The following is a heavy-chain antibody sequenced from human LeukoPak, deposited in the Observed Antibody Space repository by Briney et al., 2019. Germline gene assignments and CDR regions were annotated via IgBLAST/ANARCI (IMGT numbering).Heavy chain of an antibody. V-gene: IGHV3-23*01. J-gene: IGHJ4*02. D-gene: IGHD3-22*01. Sequence: PGGSLRLSCAASGFTFTNYGMIWVRQAPGRGLEWVSAISGSGRSTYYADSVKGRFTISRDNSKNTLYLQMNSLRAEDTAVYYCVKVAPSDYYDTTGYWGDHWGQGTLVTVSS. CDR3: VKVAPSDYYDTTGYWGDH. CDR2: ISGSGRST. CDR1: GFTFTNYG.